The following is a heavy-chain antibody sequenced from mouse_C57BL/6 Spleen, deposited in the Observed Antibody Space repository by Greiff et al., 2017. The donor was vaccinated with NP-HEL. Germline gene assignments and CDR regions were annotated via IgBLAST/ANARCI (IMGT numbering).Heavy chain of an antibody. V-gene: IGHV3-6*01. D-gene: IGHD4-1*01. J-gene: IGHJ3*01. CDR1: GYSITSGYY. CDR2: ISYDGSN. CDR3: ARDWDVAGFAY. Sequence: DVQLQESGPGLVKPSQSLSLTCSVTGYSITSGYYWNWIRQFPGNKLEWMGYISYDGSNNYNPSLKNRISITRDTSKNQFFLKLNSVTTEDTATYYCARDWDVAGFAYWGQGTLVTVSA.